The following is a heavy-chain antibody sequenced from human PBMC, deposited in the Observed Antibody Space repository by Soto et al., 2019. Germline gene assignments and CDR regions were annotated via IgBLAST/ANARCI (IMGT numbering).Heavy chain of an antibody. Sequence: SETLSLTCTVSGGSISSSSYYWGWIRQPPGKGLEWIGSIYYSGSTYYNPSLKSRVTISVDTSKNQFSLKLSSVTAADTAVYYCARQIYGDSVYWGQGTLVTVSS. CDR1: GGSISSSSYY. V-gene: IGHV4-39*01. CDR3: ARQIYGDSVY. D-gene: IGHD4-17*01. CDR2: IYYSGST. J-gene: IGHJ4*02.